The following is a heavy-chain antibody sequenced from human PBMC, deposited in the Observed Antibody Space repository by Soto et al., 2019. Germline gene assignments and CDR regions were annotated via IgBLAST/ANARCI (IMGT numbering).Heavy chain of an antibody. V-gene: IGHV4-30-4*01. CDR2: IYYSGST. CDR1: GGSISSGDYY. CDR3: ARSTVYYGMDV. D-gene: IGHD2-8*02. J-gene: IGHJ6*02. Sequence: SETLSLTCTVSGGSISSGDYYWSWIRQPPGKGLEWIGYIYYSGSTYYNPSLKSRVTISVDTSKNQFSLKLSSVTAADTAVYYCARSTVYYGMDVWGQGTTVTVSS.